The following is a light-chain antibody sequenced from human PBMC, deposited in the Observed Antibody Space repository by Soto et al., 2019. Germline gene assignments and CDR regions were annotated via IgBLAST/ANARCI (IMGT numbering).Light chain of an antibody. J-gene: IGKJ5*01. V-gene: IGKV3-11*01. Sequence: EIVMTQSPATLSLSPGETATLSCRASQNIHTSLAWYQQKPGQAPRLVVYDSTLRANGVPARFGGSRSGTEFTLTINNLEPEDFAVYYCQQRNVWPPITFGQGTRLKIK. CDR3: QQRNVWPPIT. CDR1: QNIHTS. CDR2: DST.